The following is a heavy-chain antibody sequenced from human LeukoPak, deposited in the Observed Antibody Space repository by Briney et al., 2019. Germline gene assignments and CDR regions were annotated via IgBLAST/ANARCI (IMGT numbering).Heavy chain of an antibody. CDR3: AELGITMIGGV. J-gene: IGHJ6*04. D-gene: IGHD3-10*02. CDR2: ISYDGSNK. V-gene: IGHV3-30*04. CDR1: GFTFSSYA. Sequence: GSLRLSCAASGFTFSSYAMNWVRQAPGKGLEWAALISYDGSNKYYADSVKGRFTISRDNSKNTLYLQMNSLRAEDTAVYYCAELGITMIGGVWGKGTTVTISS.